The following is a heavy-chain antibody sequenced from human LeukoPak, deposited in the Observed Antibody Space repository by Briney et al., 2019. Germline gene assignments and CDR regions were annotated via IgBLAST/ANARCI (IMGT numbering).Heavy chain of an antibody. Sequence: NTSETLSLTCTVSGGSIGSSSYYWGWIRQPPGKGLEWIGSIYYSGSTYYNPSLKSRVTISVDTSKNQFSLKLSSVTAADTAVYFCAKVYGSNLYSGYGFYIWGQGTMVTVSS. CDR2: IYYSGST. D-gene: IGHD6-13*01. CDR1: GGSIGSSSYY. V-gene: IGHV4-39*07. J-gene: IGHJ3*02. CDR3: AKVYGSNLYSGYGFYI.